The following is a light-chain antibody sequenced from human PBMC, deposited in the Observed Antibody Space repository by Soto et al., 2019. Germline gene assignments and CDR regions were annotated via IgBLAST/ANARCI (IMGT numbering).Light chain of an antibody. CDR3: SSYTSSSTLQV. CDR1: RSDVGGYKY. J-gene: IGLJ1*01. V-gene: IGLV2-14*01. CDR2: EVS. Sequence: QSALTQPASVSGSPGQSINISCTGTRSDVGGYKYVSWYQQHPGKAPKLMIYEVSNRPSGVSNRFSGSKSGNTASLTISGLQAEDEADYYCSSYTSSSTLQVFGTGTKLTVL.